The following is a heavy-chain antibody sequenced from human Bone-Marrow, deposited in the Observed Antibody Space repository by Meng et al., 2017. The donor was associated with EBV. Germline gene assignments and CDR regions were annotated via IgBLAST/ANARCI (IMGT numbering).Heavy chain of an antibody. D-gene: IGHD6-6*01. CDR1: GGSFSGYY. CDR3: ASWASSIAARPPYY. CDR2: INHSGST. V-gene: IGHV4-34*01. Sequence: QGHLQPVGAGLLKPSETLSRTCAVYGGSFSGYYWSWIRQPPGKGLEWIGEINHSGSTNYNPSLKSRVTISVDTSKNQFSLKLSSVTAADTAVYYCASWASSIAARPPYYWGQGTLVTVSS. J-gene: IGHJ4*02.